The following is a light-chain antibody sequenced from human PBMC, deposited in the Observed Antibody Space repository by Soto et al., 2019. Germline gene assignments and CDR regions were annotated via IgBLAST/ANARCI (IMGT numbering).Light chain of an antibody. V-gene: IGKV1-5*03. CDR2: KTS. J-gene: IGKJ1*01. CDR3: EEYGSPPLT. Sequence: DIHMTQSPSTLSASIGDRVTITCRASQSFSNWLAWYQQKPGKAPKLLIYKTSSLESGIPSRFSGSASGTDFTLTTSSLQTDDFATYYGEEYGSPPLTFGQGTEV. CDR1: QSFSNW.